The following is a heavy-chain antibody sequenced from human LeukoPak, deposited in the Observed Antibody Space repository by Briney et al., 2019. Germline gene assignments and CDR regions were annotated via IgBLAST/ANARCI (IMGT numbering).Heavy chain of an antibody. CDR3: AGGNYDSRVHSNPFDI. CDR1: GGSISSYH. Sequence: PSETLSLTCTVSGGSISSYHWSWIRQPPGKRLEWIGYISYSGSTNYNPSLTSRVTISVDTSKKQFSLKLSSVTAADTAVYYFAGGNYDSRVHSNPFDIWGQGAMVSASS. CDR2: ISYSGST. J-gene: IGHJ3*02. V-gene: IGHV4-59*01. D-gene: IGHD3-22*01.